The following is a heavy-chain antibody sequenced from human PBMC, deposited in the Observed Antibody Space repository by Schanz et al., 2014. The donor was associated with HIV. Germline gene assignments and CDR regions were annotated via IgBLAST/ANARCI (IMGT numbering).Heavy chain of an antibody. V-gene: IGHV3-48*01. Sequence: EVQLVESGGGLVQPGGSLRLSCAASGFTFSSYSMNWVRQAPGKGLEWVSYISSSSSTIYYADSVKGRFTISRDNSKNTVYLQMNSLRPEDTAVYYCARMEQLIIGYYYGMDVWGQGTTVTVSS. J-gene: IGHJ6*02. CDR3: ARMEQLIIGYYYGMDV. D-gene: IGHD3-16*01. CDR1: GFTFSSYS. CDR2: ISSSSSTI.